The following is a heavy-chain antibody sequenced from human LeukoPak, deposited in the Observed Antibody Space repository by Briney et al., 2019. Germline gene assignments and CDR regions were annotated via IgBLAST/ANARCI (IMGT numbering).Heavy chain of an antibody. CDR2: IYYSGST. D-gene: IGHD3-22*01. Sequence: SETLSLTCTVSGGSISSSSYYWGWIRQPPGKGLECIGSIYYSGSTYYNPSLKSRVTISVDTSKNQFSLKLSSVTAADTAVYYCARHERSYYYDSSGYSFDPWGQGTLVTVSS. CDR3: ARHERSYYYDSSGYSFDP. CDR1: GGSISSSSYY. V-gene: IGHV4-39*01. J-gene: IGHJ5*02.